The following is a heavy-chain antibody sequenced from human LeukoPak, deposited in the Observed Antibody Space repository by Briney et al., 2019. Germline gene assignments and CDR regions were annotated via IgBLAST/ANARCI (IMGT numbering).Heavy chain of an antibody. CDR2: ISYDGTNN. Sequence: PGGSLRLSCAASGFTFSSYAMHWVRQAPGKGLQWVAVISYDGTNNYYADSVKGRFTISRDTSKNTLYLQMNSLRAEDTAVYYCARVRHCSAVTCLAYFDYWGQGTLVTVSP. CDR3: ARVRHCSAVTCLAYFDY. D-gene: IGHD2-15*01. V-gene: IGHV3-30-3*01. J-gene: IGHJ4*02. CDR1: GFTFSSYA.